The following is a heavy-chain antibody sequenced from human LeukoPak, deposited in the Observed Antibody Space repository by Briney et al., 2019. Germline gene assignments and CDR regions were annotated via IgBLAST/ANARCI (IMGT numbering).Heavy chain of an antibody. Sequence: GGSLRLSCAASGFTFSSSAMSWVRQVPGKGLEWVSGISASGGSTSYADSVRGRFTISRDNSKNTLYLQMNSLRAEDTAVYYCARARSGYDDDYAFDIWGQGTMVTVSS. D-gene: IGHD5-12*01. CDR3: ARARSGYDDDYAFDI. J-gene: IGHJ3*02. CDR2: ISASGGST. CDR1: GFTFSSSA. V-gene: IGHV3-23*01.